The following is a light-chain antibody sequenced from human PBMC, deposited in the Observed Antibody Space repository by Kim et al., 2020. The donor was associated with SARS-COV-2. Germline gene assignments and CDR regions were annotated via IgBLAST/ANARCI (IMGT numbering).Light chain of an antibody. Sequence: PGERATLSCRASQSVSSCLAWYQQKPGQAPRLLIYDASNRATGIPARFSGSGSGTDFTLTISSLEPEDFAVYYCQQRSNWPPLTFGGGTKVDIK. J-gene: IGKJ4*01. CDR3: QQRSNWPPLT. V-gene: IGKV3-11*01. CDR1: QSVSSC. CDR2: DAS.